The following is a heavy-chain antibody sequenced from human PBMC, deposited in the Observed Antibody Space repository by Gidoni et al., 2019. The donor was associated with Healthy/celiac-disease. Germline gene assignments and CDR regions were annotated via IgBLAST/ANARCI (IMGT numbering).Heavy chain of an antibody. V-gene: IGHV3-21*01. CDR3: ARDAAAAGVFDY. D-gene: IGHD6-13*01. Sequence: EVQLVESGGGLVKPGGSLRLSCSASVFTFSSYSMNWVRQAPGKGLEWVSSISSSSSYIYYADSVKGRFTISRDNAKNSLYLQMNSLRAEDTAVYYCARDAAAAGVFDYWGQGTLVTVSS. CDR1: VFTFSSYS. J-gene: IGHJ4*02. CDR2: ISSSSSYI.